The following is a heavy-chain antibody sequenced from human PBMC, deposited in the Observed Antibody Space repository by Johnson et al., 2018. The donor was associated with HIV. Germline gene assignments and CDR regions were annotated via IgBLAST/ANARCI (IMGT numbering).Heavy chain of an antibody. D-gene: IGHD3-22*01. V-gene: IGHV3-69-1*01. Sequence: VQLVESGGGLVQPGGSLRLSCAASGFTFSNYGMHWVRQGTGRGLEWVSAIGTTIYNAESVKGRFTISRDNAKNSLYLQMNSLRAEDTAVYYCSRERVWYYDSSGDVAFDIWGQGTLVTVSS. CDR1: GFTFSNYG. J-gene: IGHJ3*02. CDR2: IGTTI. CDR3: SRERVWYYDSSGDVAFDI.